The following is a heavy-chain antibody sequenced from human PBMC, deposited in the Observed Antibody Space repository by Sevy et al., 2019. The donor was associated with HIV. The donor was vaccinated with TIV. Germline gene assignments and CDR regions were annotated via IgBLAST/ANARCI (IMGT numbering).Heavy chain of an antibody. CDR1: GDSVSSISAT. V-gene: IGHV6-1*01. CDR3: ARLVGNSWFDS. CDR2: TYYRSKWQA. Sequence: SQTLSLTSDISGDSVSSISATWNWIRLSPSGGLEWLGRTYYRSKWQADYEVSLKSRLNINPDTSKNQFSLQLNSVTPEDTAVYYCARLVGNSWFDSWGQGSLVTVSS. D-gene: IGHD2-21*01. J-gene: IGHJ5*01.